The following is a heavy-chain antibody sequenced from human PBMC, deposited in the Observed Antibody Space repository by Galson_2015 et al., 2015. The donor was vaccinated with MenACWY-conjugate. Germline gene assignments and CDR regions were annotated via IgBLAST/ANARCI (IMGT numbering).Heavy chain of an antibody. V-gene: IGHV3-23*01. D-gene: IGHD1-26*01. CDR2: IRGRGDNT. Sequence: SLRLSCAASGFTFSSYAMRWVRQAPGKGLEWVSAIRGRGDNTYYADSVKGRFTISRDNSKNTLYLQMNSLRAEDTAVYYCAKEAGWGSGTYLDYWGQGTLVTVSS. CDR3: AKEAGWGSGTYLDY. CDR1: GFTFSSYA. J-gene: IGHJ4*02.